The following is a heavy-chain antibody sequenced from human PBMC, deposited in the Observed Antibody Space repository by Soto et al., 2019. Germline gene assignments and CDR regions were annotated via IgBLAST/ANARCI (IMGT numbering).Heavy chain of an antibody. J-gene: IGHJ6*03. CDR3: ARNGGYCSSTSCYAGRLVAYMDV. CDR1: GGSFSGYY. Sequence: NPSETLSLTCAVYGGSFSGYYWSWIRQPPGKGLEWIGEINHSGSTNYNPSLKSRVTISVDTSKNQFSLKLSSVTAADTAVYYCARNGGYCSSTSCYAGRLVAYMDVWGKGTTVTVSS. V-gene: IGHV4-34*01. CDR2: INHSGST. D-gene: IGHD2-2*01.